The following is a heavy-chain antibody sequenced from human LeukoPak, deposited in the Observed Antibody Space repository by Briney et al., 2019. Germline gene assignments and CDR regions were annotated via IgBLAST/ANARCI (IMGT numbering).Heavy chain of an antibody. CDR3: ARGSITLEFGY. CDR2: ISSSSSYI. Sequence: GGSLRLSCVASGFTFSSSWTHWVRQAPGKGLEWVSSISSSSSYIYYADSVKGRFTISRDNAKNSLYLQMNSLRAEDTAVYYCARGSITLEFGYWGQGTLVTVSS. J-gene: IGHJ4*02. V-gene: IGHV3-21*01. CDR1: GFTFSSSW. D-gene: IGHD3-3*01.